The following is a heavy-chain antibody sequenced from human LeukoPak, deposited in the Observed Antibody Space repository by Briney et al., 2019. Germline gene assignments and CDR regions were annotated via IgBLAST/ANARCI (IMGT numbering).Heavy chain of an antibody. J-gene: IGHJ3*02. Sequence: SETLSLTCSVSGYSISSGYYWGWIRQPPGKGLEWIGSIYHSGSTYYNPSLKSRVTISVDTSQNQFSLKLSSMTAADTAVYYCARHDYCSSTSCYGSAFDIWGQGTMVTVSS. D-gene: IGHD2-2*01. CDR3: ARHDYCSSTSCYGSAFDI. CDR1: GYSISSGYY. CDR2: IYHSGST. V-gene: IGHV4-38-2*01.